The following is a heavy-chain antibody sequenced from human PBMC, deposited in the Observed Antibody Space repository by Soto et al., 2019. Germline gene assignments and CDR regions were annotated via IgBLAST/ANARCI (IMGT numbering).Heavy chain of an antibody. CDR3: ARGRSRDYDAFDI. CDR1: GFTFSSYA. Sequence: GGSLRLSCAASGFTFSSYAMSWVRQAPGKGLEWVSAISGSGGSTYYADSVKGRFTISRDNSKNTLYLQMNSLRAEDTAVYYCARGRSRDYDAFDIWGQGTMVTVSS. V-gene: IGHV3-23*01. CDR2: ISGSGGST. D-gene: IGHD3-16*01. J-gene: IGHJ3*02.